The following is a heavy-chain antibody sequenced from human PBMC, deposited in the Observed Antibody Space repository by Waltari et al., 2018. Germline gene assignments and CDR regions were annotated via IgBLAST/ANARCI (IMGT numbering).Heavy chain of an antibody. CDR2: IYPGDSDT. D-gene: IGHD4-17*01. Sequence: EVQLVQSGAEVKKPGESLKISCKGSGYSFTSYWIGWVRQMPGKGLEWMGIIYPGDSDTRYSPSFQGQVTISADKSISTAYLQWSSLKASDTAMYYCARQLTTVTNEDAFDIWGQGTMVTVSS. J-gene: IGHJ3*02. CDR1: GYSFTSYW. V-gene: IGHV5-51*01. CDR3: ARQLTTVTNEDAFDI.